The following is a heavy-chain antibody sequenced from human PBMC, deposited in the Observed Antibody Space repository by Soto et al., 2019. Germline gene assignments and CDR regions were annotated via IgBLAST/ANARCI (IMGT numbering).Heavy chain of an antibody. CDR1: GGSISTAYYY. Sequence: QVQLQESGPGLVKPSQTLSLTCTVSGGSISTAYYYWSWIRQHPGKGLEWIGYIYYIGDTNYNPSLKSRVSMSVDTSKNQFSLRLNSVTAADTAVYYCVSLTKDLDSWGPGTLVTVSS. D-gene: IGHD3-9*01. J-gene: IGHJ4*02. V-gene: IGHV4-31*03. CDR3: VSLTKDLDS. CDR2: IYYIGDT.